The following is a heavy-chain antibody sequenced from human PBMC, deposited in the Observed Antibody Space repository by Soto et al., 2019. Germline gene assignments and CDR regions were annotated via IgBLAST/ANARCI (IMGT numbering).Heavy chain of an antibody. D-gene: IGHD1-20*01. CDR1: GGTLSNYG. J-gene: IGHJ5*02. CDR2: FIPIFKTA. Sequence: QGQLVQSGAEVKKPGSSVKVSCKASGGTLSNYGFSWVRQAPGQGLEWMGAFIPIFKTAKYAQKFQGRVTITADESTSTVYMELSSLRYEDTAVYHCARVGYNNNGHMDWLDPWGQGTLVTVSS. V-gene: IGHV1-69*01. CDR3: ARVGYNNNGHMDWLDP.